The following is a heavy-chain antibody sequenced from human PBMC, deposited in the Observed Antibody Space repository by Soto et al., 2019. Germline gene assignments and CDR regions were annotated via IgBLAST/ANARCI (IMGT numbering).Heavy chain of an antibody. Sequence: GASVKVSCKASGYTFTSYGISWVRQAPGQGLEWMGWVSAYTGNTNYAQKLQGRVTMTTDTSTSTAYMELRSLRSDDTAVYYCARDPPGYYDSSGYYYWGQGTLVTVSS. CDR3: ARDPPGYYDSSGYYY. CDR1: GYTFTSYG. J-gene: IGHJ4*02. CDR2: VSAYTGNT. D-gene: IGHD3-22*01. V-gene: IGHV1-18*01.